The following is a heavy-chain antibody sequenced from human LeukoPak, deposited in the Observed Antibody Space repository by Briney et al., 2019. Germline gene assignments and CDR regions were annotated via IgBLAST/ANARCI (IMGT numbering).Heavy chain of an antibody. CDR3: VREIKIMGFWAFDY. CDR2: INDGGTYT. CDR1: GFAFSEYW. D-gene: IGHD3-16*01. Sequence: GGSLRLSCAGSGFAFSEYWMHWARQTPEKGLMWVSRINDGGTYTAYADSVKGRFAVSRDNAENTLYLQMDSLTVEDTGLYYCVREIKIMGFWAFDYWGQGTPVTVSS. V-gene: IGHV3-74*01. J-gene: IGHJ4*02.